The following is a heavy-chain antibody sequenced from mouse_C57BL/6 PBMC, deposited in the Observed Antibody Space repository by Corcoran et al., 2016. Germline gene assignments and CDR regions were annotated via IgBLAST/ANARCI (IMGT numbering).Heavy chain of an antibody. CDR3: ARSITTVPPYWYFDV. CDR1: GYTFTDYY. Sequence: QVQLKQSGAELVRPGASVKLSCKASGYTFTDYYINWVKQRPGQGLEWIARIYPGSGNTYYNEKFKGKATLTAEKSSSTAYMQLSSLTSEDSAVYFCARSITTVPPYWYFDVWGTGTTVTVSS. V-gene: IGHV1-76*01. D-gene: IGHD1-1*01. CDR2: IYPGSGNT. J-gene: IGHJ1*03.